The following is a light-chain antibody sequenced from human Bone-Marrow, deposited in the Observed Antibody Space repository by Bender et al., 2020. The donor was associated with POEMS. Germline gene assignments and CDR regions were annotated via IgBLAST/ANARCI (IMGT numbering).Light chain of an antibody. CDR1: GLPKQY. CDR3: QSTYIIDSYHVL. CDR2: KDT. Sequence: SYELTQAPSLLASPGQTARTTCSGVGLPKQYAYWYQQRPGQAPVLVIYKDTERPSGLPDRFSGSTSVTTVTLTITGVQPEDEADYFWQSTYIIDSYHVLFGGGTRLTVL. J-gene: IGLJ2*01. V-gene: IGLV3-25*03.